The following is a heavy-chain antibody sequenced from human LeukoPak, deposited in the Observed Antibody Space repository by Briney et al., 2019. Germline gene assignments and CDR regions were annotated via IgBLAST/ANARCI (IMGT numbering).Heavy chain of an antibody. J-gene: IGHJ5*02. CDR1: GFTFSSYS. V-gene: IGHV3-21*01. Sequence: GGSLRLSCAASGFTFSSYSMNWVRQAPGKGLEWVSSISSSSSYIYYADSVKGRFTISRDNAKNSLYLQMNSLRAEDTAVYYCARVVVDATGGFDPWGQGTLVTVSS. CDR3: ARVVVDATGGFDP. CDR2: ISSSSSYI. D-gene: IGHD2-15*01.